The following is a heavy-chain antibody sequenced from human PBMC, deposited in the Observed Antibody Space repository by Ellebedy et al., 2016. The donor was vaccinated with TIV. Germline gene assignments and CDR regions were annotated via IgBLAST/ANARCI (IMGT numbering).Heavy chain of an antibody. CDR3: AKDRRGGAVAGVAIDY. J-gene: IGHJ4*02. Sequence: PGGSLRLSCAASGFTFSRHGMNWVRQAPGRGLDWVSFIRFDESKKQYADSVKGRFTISRDNSKNTLYLQMNSLRPKDTAVYYCAKDRRGGAVAGVAIDYWGQGTLVTVSS. V-gene: IGHV3-30*02. CDR1: GFTFSRHG. D-gene: IGHD6-19*01. CDR2: IRFDESKK.